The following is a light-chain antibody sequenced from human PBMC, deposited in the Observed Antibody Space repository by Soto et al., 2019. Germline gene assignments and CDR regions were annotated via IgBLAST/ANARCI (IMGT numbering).Light chain of an antibody. J-gene: IGKJ5*01. CDR3: QQADSFPIT. V-gene: IGKV1-12*01. CDR1: EDINSR. CDR2: AAF. Sequence: QMTQSPSSVSASVGDRVTISCRASEDINSRLAWYQQKPGNAPKLLIYAAFILQSGVPSRFSGYGSGTDFTLSISSLQPEDFATYYCQQADSFPITFGQGTRLEIK.